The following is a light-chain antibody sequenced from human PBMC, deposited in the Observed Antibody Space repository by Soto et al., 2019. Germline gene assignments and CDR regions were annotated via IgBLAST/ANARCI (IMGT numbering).Light chain of an antibody. CDR2: AAS. CDR3: QKYNSAPPLT. Sequence: DIQMTQSPSSLSASLGDRVTITCRASQGISNYLAWYQQKPGKVPKLLIYAASTLQSGVPSRFSGSGSGTDFTLTISSLQPEDVATYYCQKYNSAPPLTFGGGTKVELK. J-gene: IGKJ4*01. V-gene: IGKV1-27*01. CDR1: QGISNY.